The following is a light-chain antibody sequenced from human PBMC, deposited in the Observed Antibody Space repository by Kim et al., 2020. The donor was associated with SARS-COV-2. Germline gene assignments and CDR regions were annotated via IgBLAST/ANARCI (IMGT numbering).Light chain of an antibody. CDR2: DAS. V-gene: IGKV3-20*01. J-gene: IGKJ2*01. Sequence: EIVLTQFPGTLSLSPGERGTLSCRASQSVSRSYLAWYQQRPGQAPSLLIYDASNRATGVPDRFSGSGSGTDFTLTISRVEPEDVAVFYCKQYGSSPYTFGQGTKLEI. CDR3: KQYGSSPYT. CDR1: QSVSRSY.